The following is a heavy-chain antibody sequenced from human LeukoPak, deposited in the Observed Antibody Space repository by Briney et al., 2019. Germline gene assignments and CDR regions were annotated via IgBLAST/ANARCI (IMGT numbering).Heavy chain of an antibody. V-gene: IGHV4-61*01. Sequence: SSETLSLTCTVSGRSVSSGSYYGSWIRQPPGKGLERIGYIYYSGSTNYNPSLKSRVTISVDTSKNQFSLKLSSVTAADTAAYYCARDSPYSSSWYAARYWGQGTLVTVSS. CDR3: ARDSPYSSSWYAARY. CDR1: GRSVSSGSYY. D-gene: IGHD6-13*01. CDR2: IYYSGST. J-gene: IGHJ4*02.